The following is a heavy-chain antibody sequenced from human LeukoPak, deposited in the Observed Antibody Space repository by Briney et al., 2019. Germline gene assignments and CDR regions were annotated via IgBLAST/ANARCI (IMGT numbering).Heavy chain of an antibody. J-gene: IGHJ6*03. Sequence: GASVKVSCKASGYTFTGYYMHWVRQAPGQGLEWMGWINPNSGGTNYAQKFQGRVTMTRDTSISTAYMELSRLRSDDTAVYYCARRAYCGGDCYSYCYYYYMDVWGKGTTVTISS. CDR3: ARRAYCGGDCYSYCYYYYMDV. D-gene: IGHD2-21*02. CDR1: GYTFTGYY. CDR2: INPNSGGT. V-gene: IGHV1-2*02.